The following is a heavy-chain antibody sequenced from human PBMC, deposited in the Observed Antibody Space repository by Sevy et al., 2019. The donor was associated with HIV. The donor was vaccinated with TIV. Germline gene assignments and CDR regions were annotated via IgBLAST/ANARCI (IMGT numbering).Heavy chain of an antibody. CDR3: AKATDPDYDFWSGIDHYYYAMDV. CDR2: ISWNSNSI. Sequence: GGSLRLSCAASGFTFDDYAMHWVRQVPGKGLEWVSGISWNSNSIGYADSVKDRVTISRDNAKKSLNLQMKSLRTAESALYYCAKATDPDYDFWSGIDHYYYAMDVWGQGTTVTVSS. D-gene: IGHD3-3*01. J-gene: IGHJ6*02. V-gene: IGHV3-9*01. CDR1: GFTFDDYA.